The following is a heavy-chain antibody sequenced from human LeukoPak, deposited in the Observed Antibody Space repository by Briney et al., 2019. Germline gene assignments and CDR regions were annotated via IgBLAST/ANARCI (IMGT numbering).Heavy chain of an antibody. J-gene: IGHJ5*02. Sequence: PSETLSLTCTVSGGSISSYYWSWIRQPPGKGLEWIGYIYTSGSTNYNLSLKSRVTISVDTSKNQFSLKLSSVTAADTAVYYCARLNIVVVPAKKYNWFDPWGQGTLVTVSS. V-gene: IGHV4-4*09. CDR3: ARLNIVVVPAKKYNWFDP. CDR2: IYTSGST. D-gene: IGHD2-2*01. CDR1: GGSISSYY.